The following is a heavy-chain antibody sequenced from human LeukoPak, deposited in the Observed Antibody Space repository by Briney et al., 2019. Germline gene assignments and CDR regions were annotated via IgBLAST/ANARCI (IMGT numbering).Heavy chain of an antibody. Sequence: PGGSLRLSCAASGFTFSSDAMSWVRQAPGKGLEWVSSISGSGDSTKYADSVKGRFTISRDNSNNTLSLQMNSLRVEDTAVYYCAKGGSTVTTEDVVDYWGQGTLVTVSS. CDR3: AKGGSTVTTEDVVDY. V-gene: IGHV3-23*01. D-gene: IGHD4-17*01. J-gene: IGHJ4*02. CDR1: GFTFSSDA. CDR2: ISGSGDST.